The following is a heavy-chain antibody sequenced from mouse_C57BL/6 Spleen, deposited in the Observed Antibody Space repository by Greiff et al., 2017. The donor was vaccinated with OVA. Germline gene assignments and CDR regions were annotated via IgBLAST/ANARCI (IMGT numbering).Heavy chain of an antibody. V-gene: IGHV1-64*01. CDR3: ARHYYDHGGFAY. D-gene: IGHD2-4*01. CDR2: IHPNSGST. CDR1: GYTFTSYW. Sequence: QVQLQQPGAELVKPGASVKLSCKASGYTFTSYWMHWVKQRPGQGLEWIGMIHPNSGSTNYNEKFKSKATLTVDKSSSTAYMQLSSLTSEDSAVYYCARHYYDHGGFAYWGQGTLVTVSA. J-gene: IGHJ3*01.